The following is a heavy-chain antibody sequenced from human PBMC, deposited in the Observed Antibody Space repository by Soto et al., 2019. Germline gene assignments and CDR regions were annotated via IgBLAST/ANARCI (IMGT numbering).Heavy chain of an antibody. CDR3: ARDVPYRHYFDY. J-gene: IGHJ4*02. Sequence: SETLSLTCTVSGGSISSGDYYWRWIRQPPGKGLEWIGYIYYSGSTYYNPSLKSRVTISVDTSKNQFSLKLSSVTAADTAVYYCARDVPYRHYFDYWGQGTLVTVSS. D-gene: IGHD2-2*01. V-gene: IGHV4-30-4*01. CDR1: GGSISSGDYY. CDR2: IYYSGST.